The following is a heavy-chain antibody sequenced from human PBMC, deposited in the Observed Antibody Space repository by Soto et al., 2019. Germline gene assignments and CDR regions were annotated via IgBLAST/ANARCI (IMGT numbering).Heavy chain of an antibody. D-gene: IGHD5-18*01. Sequence: SETLSLTCSLSGGSISSNDYWGWIRQPPGKGLEWIGSIYYSGSTYYNPSLKSRVTISVDTSKNQFSLKLRSVTAADTAVYCCASHRGNTYGAYGYWGRATRVTVSS. CDR3: ASHRGNTYGAYGY. CDR2: IYYSGST. J-gene: IGHJ4*02. CDR1: GGSISSNDY. V-gene: IGHV4-39*01.